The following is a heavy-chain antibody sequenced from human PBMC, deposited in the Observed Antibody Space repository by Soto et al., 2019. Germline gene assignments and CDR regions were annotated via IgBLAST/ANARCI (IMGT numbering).Heavy chain of an antibody. J-gene: IGHJ3*02. CDR2: INAVNGNT. D-gene: IGHD5-18*01. CDR3: ARDPEYSAFDI. CDR1: GYTFTSYA. Sequence: ASVKVSCKASGYTFTSYAMHWVRQAPGQRLEWMGWINAVNGNTKYSQKFQGRVTISRDNAKNLLFLQMDSLRDEDTAVYYCARDPEYSAFDIWGHGTMVTVSS. V-gene: IGHV1-3*01.